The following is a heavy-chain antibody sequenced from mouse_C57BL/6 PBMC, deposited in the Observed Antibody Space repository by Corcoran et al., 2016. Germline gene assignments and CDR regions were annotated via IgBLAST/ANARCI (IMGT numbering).Heavy chain of an antibody. CDR1: GYSITSGYY. Sequence: DEQLQESGPGLVKPSQSLSLTSSVTGYSITSGYYWNWIRQFPGNKLEWMGYISYDGSNNYNPSLKNRISITRDTSKNQFFLKLNSVTTEDTATYYCASGSSYYSDYWGQGTTLTVSS. CDR2: ISYDGSN. CDR3: ASGSSYYSDY. D-gene: IGHD1-1*01. J-gene: IGHJ2*01. V-gene: IGHV3-6*01.